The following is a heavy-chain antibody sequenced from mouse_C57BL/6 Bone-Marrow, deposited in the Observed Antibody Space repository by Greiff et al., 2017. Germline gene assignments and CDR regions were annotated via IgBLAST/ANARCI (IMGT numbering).Heavy chain of an antibody. V-gene: IGHV5-17*01. CDR3: ARPHYGSSYYFDY. CDR2: ISRGSSTI. CDR1: GFTFSDYG. Sequence: EVQLVESGGGLVKPGGSLKLSCAASGFTFSDYGMHWVRQAPEKGLEWVAYISRGSSTIYYADTVKGRFTISRDNAKNTLFLQMTSLRSEDTAMYYCARPHYGSSYYFDYWGQGTTLTVSS. J-gene: IGHJ2*01. D-gene: IGHD1-1*01.